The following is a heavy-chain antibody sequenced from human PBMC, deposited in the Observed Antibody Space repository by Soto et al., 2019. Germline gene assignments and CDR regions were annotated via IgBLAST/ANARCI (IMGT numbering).Heavy chain of an antibody. D-gene: IGHD5-12*01. CDR2: MNPNSGNT. CDR3: ARGLDYSGYDSTPYY. Sequence: QVQLVQSGAEVKKPGASVKVSCKASGYTFTSYDINWVRQATGQGLEGMGWMNPNSGNTGYAQKFKGRVTMTRNTSISTAYMELSSLRSEDTAVYYCARGLDYSGYDSTPYYWGQGTLVTVSS. V-gene: IGHV1-8*01. J-gene: IGHJ4*02. CDR1: GYTFTSYD.